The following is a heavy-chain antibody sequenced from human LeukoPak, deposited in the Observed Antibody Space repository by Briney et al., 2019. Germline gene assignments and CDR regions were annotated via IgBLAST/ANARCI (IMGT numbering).Heavy chain of an antibody. CDR3: AKEGYSYPLNYFDS. CDR2: ISGTGGTT. D-gene: IGHD5-12*01. J-gene: IGHJ4*02. Sequence: GGSLRLSCAAAGFSFRNYAMSWARQAPGKGLEWVSSISGTGGTTYSADSVKGRFTISRDNSKNTVSLQMNSVRAEDTAVYYCAKEGYSYPLNYFDSWGQGNLVTVSS. V-gene: IGHV3-23*01. CDR1: GFSFRNYA.